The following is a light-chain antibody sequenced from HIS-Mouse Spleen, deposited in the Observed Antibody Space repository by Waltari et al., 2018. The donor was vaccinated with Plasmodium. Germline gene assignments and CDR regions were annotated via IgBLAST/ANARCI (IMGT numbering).Light chain of an antibody. CDR1: ALPQQY. CDR2: KDS. J-gene: IGLJ3*02. Sequence: SYELTQPPSVSVSPGQTARITCAGDALPQQYAYWYQQKPGQAPLLVIYKDSERPSGIPERFSGSSSGTTVTLTISGVQAEDEADYYCQSADSSGTPNWVFGGGTKLTVL. V-gene: IGLV3-25*03. CDR3: QSADSSGTPNWV.